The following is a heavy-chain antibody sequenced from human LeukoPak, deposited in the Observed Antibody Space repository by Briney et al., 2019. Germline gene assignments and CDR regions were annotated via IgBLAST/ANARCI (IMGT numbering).Heavy chain of an antibody. CDR1: GYTFTGYY. V-gene: IGHV1-2*04. D-gene: IGHD4-17*01. CDR2: INPNSGGT. Sequence: GASVKVSCKASGYTFTGYYMHWVRQAPGQGLEWMGWINPNSGGTNYAQKFQGWVTMTRDTSISTAYMELSSLRSEDTAVYYCAGETTVTTYAFDIWGQGTMVTVSS. J-gene: IGHJ3*02. CDR3: AGETTVTTYAFDI.